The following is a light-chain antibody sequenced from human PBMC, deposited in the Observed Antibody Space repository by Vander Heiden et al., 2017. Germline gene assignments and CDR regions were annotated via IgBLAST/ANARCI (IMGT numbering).Light chain of an antibody. J-gene: IGKJ2*01. CDR2: SAS. V-gene: IGKV1-39*01. CDR1: QSISTY. CDR3: QQSYSTPPT. Sequence: IQMTQSPSSLSASVGDRVTISCRASQSISTYLNWYHQKPGRAPKLLIYSASSLQSGVPPRFSGSGSGTYFTLTISSLQPEDFATYFCQQSYSTPPTFGQGTKLEIK.